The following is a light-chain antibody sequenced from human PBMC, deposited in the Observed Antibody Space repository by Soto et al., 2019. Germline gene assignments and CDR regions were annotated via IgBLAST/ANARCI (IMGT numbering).Light chain of an antibody. V-gene: IGKV1-33*01. J-gene: IGKJ5*01. CDR2: DAS. Sequence: DIKMTRSPSSLSASVGDRVTITCQASQDINNYLNWYQQKPGQAPKLLIYDASDLEIGVPSRFSGSGSGTHFTLTISGLQPEDIATYYCQQFGDLTFIFGQGTRLEIK. CDR1: QDINNY. CDR3: QQFGDLTFI.